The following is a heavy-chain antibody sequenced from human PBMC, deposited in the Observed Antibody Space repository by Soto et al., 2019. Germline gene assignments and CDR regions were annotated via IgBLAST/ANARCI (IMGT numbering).Heavy chain of an antibody. V-gene: IGHV1-18*01. D-gene: IGHD2-15*01. CDR1: GYTFTSYG. Sequence: ASVKVSCKASGYTFTSYGISWVRQAPGQGHEWMGWISAYNGNTNYAQKLQGRVTMTTDTSTSTAYMELRSLRSDDTAVYYCASVPGYCSGGSCPHAFDIWGQGTMVTVSS. J-gene: IGHJ3*02. CDR3: ASVPGYCSGGSCPHAFDI. CDR2: ISAYNGNT.